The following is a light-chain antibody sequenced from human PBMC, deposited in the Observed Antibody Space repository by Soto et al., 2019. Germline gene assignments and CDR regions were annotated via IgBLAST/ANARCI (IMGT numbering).Light chain of an antibody. CDR3: QVWDSSSDPAVV. V-gene: IGLV3-21*04. J-gene: IGLJ2*01. Sequence: SYELTQPPSVSVAPGKTARITCGGNNIGSKSVHWYQQKPGQAPVLVIYYDSDRPSGIPERFSGSNSGNTSTLTISRVEAGDEADYYCQVWDSSSDPAVVFGVGTKLNVL. CDR1: NIGSKS. CDR2: YDS.